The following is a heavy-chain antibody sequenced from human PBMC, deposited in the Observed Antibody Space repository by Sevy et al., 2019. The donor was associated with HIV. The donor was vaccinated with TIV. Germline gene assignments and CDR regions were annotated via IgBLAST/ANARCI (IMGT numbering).Heavy chain of an antibody. V-gene: IGHV3-49*04. CDR1: GFTFGDYC. D-gene: IGHD3-16*01. J-gene: IGHJ4*02. Sequence: GGSLRLSCPASGFTFGDYCMSWVRQAPGKGLEWVAFLKSDVYGGTVDHAASVRGRFVISRDDSKTIAYLQMNDLKTEDTGVYYCTRGKAAQSIFDYWGQGALVTVSS. CDR2: LKSDVYGGTV. CDR3: TRGKAAQSIFDY.